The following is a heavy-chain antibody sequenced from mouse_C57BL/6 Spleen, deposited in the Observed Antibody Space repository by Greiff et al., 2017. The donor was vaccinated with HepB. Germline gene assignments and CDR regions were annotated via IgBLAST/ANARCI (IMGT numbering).Heavy chain of an antibody. CDR1: GYTFTSYW. D-gene: IGHD2-2*01. J-gene: IGHJ4*01. CDR2: IDPSDSET. CDR3: ARRGGYYHAMDY. Sequence: QVQLQQPGAELVRPGSSVKLSCKASGYTFTSYWMHWVKQRPIQGLEWIGNIDPSDSETHYNQKFKDKATLTVDKSSSTAYMQLSSLTSEDSAVYYCARRGGYYHAMDYWGQGTSVTVSS. V-gene: IGHV1-52*01.